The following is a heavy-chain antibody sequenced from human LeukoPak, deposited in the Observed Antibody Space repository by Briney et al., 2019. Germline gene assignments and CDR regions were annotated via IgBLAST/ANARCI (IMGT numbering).Heavy chain of an antibody. CDR2: IRYDGSNE. D-gene: IGHD6-13*01. CDR1: GFTFSRYG. Sequence: GGSLRLSCAASGFTFSRYGMHWVRQAPGKGLEWVAFIRYDGSNEYYTDSVKGRFTISRDNSKNTLYLQMNSLRAEDTAVYYCARVAAALHDAFDIWGQGTMVTVSS. V-gene: IGHV3-30*02. J-gene: IGHJ3*02. CDR3: ARVAAALHDAFDI.